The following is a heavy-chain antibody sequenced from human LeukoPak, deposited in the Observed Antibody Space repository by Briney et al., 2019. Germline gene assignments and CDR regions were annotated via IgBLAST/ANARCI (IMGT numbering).Heavy chain of an antibody. CDR1: GFTFSIYW. V-gene: IGHV3-7*01. CDR2: IKQDGSEK. Sequence: GGSLRLSCAASGFTFSIYWMSWVRQALGKGRVWVANIKQDGSEKYYVHSVKGRFTISRDNDKNSLYLQMSSLRAEETAVYYCARDYWSYGSGSYKYWCQGTLVSVSS. CDR3: ARDYWSYGSGSYKY. D-gene: IGHD3-10*01. J-gene: IGHJ4*02.